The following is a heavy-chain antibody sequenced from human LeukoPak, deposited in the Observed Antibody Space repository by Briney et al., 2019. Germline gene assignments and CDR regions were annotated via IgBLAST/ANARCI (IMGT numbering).Heavy chain of an antibody. CDR3: ARGTQEPPDY. V-gene: IGHV4-61*02. CDR2: IYTSGST. D-gene: IGHD2-2*01. J-gene: IGHJ4*02. Sequence: SETLSLTCTVSGGSISSGSYYWSWIRQPAGKGLEWIGRIYTSGSTNYNPSLKSRVTISVDTSKNQFALKLSSVTAAYTAVYYYARGTQEPPDYWGQGTLVTVSS. CDR1: GGSISSGSYY.